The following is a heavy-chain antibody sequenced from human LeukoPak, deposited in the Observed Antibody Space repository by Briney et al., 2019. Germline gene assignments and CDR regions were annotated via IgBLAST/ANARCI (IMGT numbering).Heavy chain of an antibody. Sequence: GASVKVSCKASGYTFTGYYMHWVRQAPGQGLEWMGWINPNSGGTNYAQKFQGRVTMTRDTSISTAYMELSSLRSEDTAVYYCARGASAYDFWSGYKYYFDYWGQGTLVTVSS. CDR2: INPNSGGT. CDR1: GYTFTGYY. V-gene: IGHV1-2*02. J-gene: IGHJ4*02. CDR3: ARGASAYDFWSGYKYYFDY. D-gene: IGHD3-3*01.